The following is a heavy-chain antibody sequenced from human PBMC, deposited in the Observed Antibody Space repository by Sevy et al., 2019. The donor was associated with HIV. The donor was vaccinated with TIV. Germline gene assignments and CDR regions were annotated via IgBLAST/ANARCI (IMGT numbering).Heavy chain of an antibody. CDR2: FDPEDGET. D-gene: IGHD2-2*02. J-gene: IGHJ4*02. CDR3: ATGLPAEYVDCGNIGCYTDYFAY. V-gene: IGHV1-24*01. CDR1: GYTLTELS. Sequence: ASVKVSCKVSGYTLTELSMHWVRQAPGKGLEWMGSFDPEDGETIYAQKLQGRVTMTEDTSTDTAYIYLSSLRSEDSAVYYCATGLPAEYVDCGNIGCYTDYFAYWGQGTLVTVSS.